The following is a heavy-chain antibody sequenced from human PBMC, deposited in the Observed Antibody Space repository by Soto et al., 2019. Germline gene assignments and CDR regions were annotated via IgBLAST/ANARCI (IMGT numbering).Heavy chain of an antibody. CDR3: ARFSFRTVTTFRGGLDY. J-gene: IGHJ4*02. V-gene: IGHV3-7*01. Sequence: GGSLRLSCAASGFTFSSYWMSWVRQAPGKGLEWVANIKQDGSEKYYVDSVKGRFTISRDNAKNSLYLQMNSLRAEDTAVYYCARFSFRTVTTFRGGLDYWGQGTLVTVSS. D-gene: IGHD4-17*01. CDR2: IKQDGSEK. CDR1: GFTFSSYW.